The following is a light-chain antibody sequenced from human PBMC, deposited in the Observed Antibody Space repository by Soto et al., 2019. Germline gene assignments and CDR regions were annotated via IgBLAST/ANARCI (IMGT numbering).Light chain of an antibody. Sequence: QSALAQPPSASGSPGQSVTITCTGTNSDVGTYNYVSWYQHHPGKAPKFMIYEVSKRPLGVPDRFSGSKSGNTASLTVSGLQAEDEADYYCSSYADSNTLVFGGGTKLTVL. V-gene: IGLV2-8*01. J-gene: IGLJ2*01. CDR3: SSYADSNTLV. CDR2: EVS. CDR1: NSDVGTYNY.